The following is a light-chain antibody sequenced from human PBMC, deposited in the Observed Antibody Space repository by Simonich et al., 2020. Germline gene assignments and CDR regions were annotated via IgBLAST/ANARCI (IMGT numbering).Light chain of an antibody. J-gene: IGLJ3*02. CDR1: GSNIGAGYE. Sequence: QSVLTQPPSVSGAPGQRVTISCTGSGSNIGAGYEVHWYQQLPGTAPKLPIDGNRHRPSGVPDRFSGSKAGTSASLAITGLQAEEEADYYCQSYDSSLSGWVFGGGTKLTVL. V-gene: IGLV1-40*01. CDR3: QSYDSSLSGWV. CDR2: GNR.